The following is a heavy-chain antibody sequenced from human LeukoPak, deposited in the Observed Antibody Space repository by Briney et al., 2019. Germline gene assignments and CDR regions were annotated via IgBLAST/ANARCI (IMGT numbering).Heavy chain of an antibody. CDR1: GGSISSYY. CDR2: IYYSGST. Sequence: SETLSLTCTVSGGSISSYYWSWIRQPPGKGLEWIGYIYYSGSTNYNPSLKSRVTISVDTSKNQFSLKLSSVTAADTAVYYCAGSGAPEVFDYWGQGTLVTVSS. J-gene: IGHJ4*02. CDR3: AGSGAPEVFDY. V-gene: IGHV4-59*08.